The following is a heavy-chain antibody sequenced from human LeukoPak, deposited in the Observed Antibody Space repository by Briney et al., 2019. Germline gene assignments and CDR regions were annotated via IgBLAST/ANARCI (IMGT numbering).Heavy chain of an antibody. CDR3: ARDLTDYSNYPYYFDY. CDR2: ISAYNGNT. J-gene: IGHJ4*02. Sequence: GASVKVSCKASGYTFTSYGISWVRQAPGQGLEWMGWISAYNGNTNSAQKLQGRVTMTTDTSTSTAYMELRSLRSDDTAVYYCARDLTDYSNYPYYFDYWGQGTLVTVSS. V-gene: IGHV1-18*01. D-gene: IGHD4-11*01. CDR1: GYTFTSYG.